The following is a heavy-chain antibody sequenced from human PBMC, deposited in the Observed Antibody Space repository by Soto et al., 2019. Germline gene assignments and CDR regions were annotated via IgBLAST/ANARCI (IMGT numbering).Heavy chain of an antibody. Sequence: GASVKVSCKASGYTFTSYDINWVRQATGQGLEWMGWMNPNSGNTGYAQKFQGRVTMTRNTSISTAYMELSSLRSEDTAVYYCARRPPRYGDYWFDPWGQGTLVTVSS. CDR3: ARRPPRYGDYWFDP. CDR2: MNPNSGNT. CDR1: GYTFTSYD. V-gene: IGHV1-8*01. D-gene: IGHD4-17*01. J-gene: IGHJ5*02.